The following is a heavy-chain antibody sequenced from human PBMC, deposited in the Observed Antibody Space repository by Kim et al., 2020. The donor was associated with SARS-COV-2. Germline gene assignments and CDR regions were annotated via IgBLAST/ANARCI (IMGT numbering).Heavy chain of an antibody. CDR3: ARVQYGDYGYFDY. Sequence: GGSLRLSCAASGFTFSDYYMSWIRQAPGKGLEWVSYISSSSSYTNYADSVKGRFTISRDNAKNSLYLQMNSLRAEDTAVYYCARVQYGDYGYFDYWGQGTLVTVSS. CDR2: ISSSSSYT. D-gene: IGHD4-17*01. J-gene: IGHJ4*02. V-gene: IGHV3-11*06. CDR1: GFTFSDYY.